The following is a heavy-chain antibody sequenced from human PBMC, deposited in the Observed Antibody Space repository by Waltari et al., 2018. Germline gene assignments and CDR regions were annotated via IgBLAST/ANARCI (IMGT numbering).Heavy chain of an antibody. D-gene: IGHD6-19*01. Sequence: EVQLVESGGGLIQPGGSLRLSCEASGFTVSSNYMSWVRQAPGKGLELVSVIYSGGSTYSADSVKGRFTISRANSKNTLYLQMNSLRAEDTAVYYCARAAKAVAGTLGYWGQGTLVTVSS. CDR2: IYSGGST. V-gene: IGHV3-53*01. J-gene: IGHJ4*02. CDR1: GFTVSSNY. CDR3: ARAAKAVAGTLGY.